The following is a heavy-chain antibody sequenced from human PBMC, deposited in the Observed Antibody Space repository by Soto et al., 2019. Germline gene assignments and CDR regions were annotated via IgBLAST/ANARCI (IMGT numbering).Heavy chain of an antibody. Sequence: QVQLVQSGAEVKKPGSSVKVSCKASGGTFSSYTISWVRQAPGQGLEWMGRIIPILGIANYAQKFQGRVTIXXDXSMXTAYMELSSLRSEDTAVYYCARKSMVHYYYYGMDVWGQGTTVTVSS. CDR1: GGTFSSYT. V-gene: IGHV1-69*02. CDR2: IIPILGIA. D-gene: IGHD2-8*01. J-gene: IGHJ6*02. CDR3: ARKSMVHYYYYGMDV.